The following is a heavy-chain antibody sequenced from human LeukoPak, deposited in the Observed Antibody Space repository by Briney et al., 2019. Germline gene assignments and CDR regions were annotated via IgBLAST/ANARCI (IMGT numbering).Heavy chain of an antibody. CDR1: GFTFSSYA. CDR3: AMSWGLYNWFDP. J-gene: IGHJ5*02. V-gene: IGHV3-23*01. Sequence: GGSLRLSCAASGFTFSSYAMSWVRQAPGKGLEWVSGITVNGDSTYYADSVKGRFTISRDNSKNTLYLQMNSLRAEDTAVYYCAMSWGLYNWFDPWGQGTLVTVSS. D-gene: IGHD3-16*01. CDR2: ITVNGDST.